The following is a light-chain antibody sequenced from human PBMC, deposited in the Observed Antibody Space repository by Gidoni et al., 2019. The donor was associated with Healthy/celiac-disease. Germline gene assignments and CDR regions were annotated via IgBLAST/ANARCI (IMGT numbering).Light chain of an antibody. CDR1: QGISSA. CDR2: DAS. V-gene: IGKV1-13*02. J-gene: IGKJ4*01. Sequence: AIQLTQSPSSLSASVGDRVTITCRASQGISSALAWYQQKPGKDPKLLIYDASSLESGVPSRFSGSGSGTDFTLTISSLQPEDFATYYCQQCNSYPRTFGGGTKVEIK. CDR3: QQCNSYPRT.